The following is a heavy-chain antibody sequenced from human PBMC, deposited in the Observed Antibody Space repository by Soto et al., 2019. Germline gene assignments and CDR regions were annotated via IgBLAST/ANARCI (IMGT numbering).Heavy chain of an antibody. CDR1: GGSISSSNW. J-gene: IGHJ4*02. Sequence: QVQLQESGPGLVKPSGTLSLTCAVSGGSISSSNWWSWVRQPPGKGLEWIGEIYHSGSTNYNPSPKSRVTISVDKSKNQFSLKLSSVTAADTAVYYCARDGGHYDSSGYYIGGLDYWGQGTLVTVSS. V-gene: IGHV4-4*02. D-gene: IGHD3-22*01. CDR2: IYHSGST. CDR3: ARDGGHYDSSGYYIGGLDY.